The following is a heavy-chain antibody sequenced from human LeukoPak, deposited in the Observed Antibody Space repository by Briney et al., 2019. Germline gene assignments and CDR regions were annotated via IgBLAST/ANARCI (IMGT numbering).Heavy chain of an antibody. V-gene: IGHV3-30-3*01. D-gene: IGHD2-8*01. CDR3: ARDNDWFDP. CDR2: ISYDGSNK. Sequence: GESLRLSCAAPGFTFSSYAMHWVRQAPGKGLEWVAVISYDGSNKYYADSVKGRFTISRDNSKNTLYLQMNSLRAEDTAVYYCARDNDWFDPWGQGTLVTVSS. CDR1: GFTFSSYA. J-gene: IGHJ5*02.